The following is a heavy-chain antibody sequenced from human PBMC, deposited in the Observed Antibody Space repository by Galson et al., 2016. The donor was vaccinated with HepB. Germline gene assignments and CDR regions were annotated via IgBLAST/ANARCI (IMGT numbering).Heavy chain of an antibody. V-gene: IGHV3-30*18. J-gene: IGHJ4*02. D-gene: IGHD6-19*01. Sequence: SLRLCCAASGFTFSSYGMHWVRQAPGKGLEWVAVISYDGSNKYYADSVKGRFTISRDNSKNTLYLQMNSLRAEDTAVYYCAKQIYTMEQWLVPEFDYWGQGALVTVSS. CDR1: GFTFSSYG. CDR3: AKQIYTMEQWLVPEFDY. CDR2: ISYDGSNK.